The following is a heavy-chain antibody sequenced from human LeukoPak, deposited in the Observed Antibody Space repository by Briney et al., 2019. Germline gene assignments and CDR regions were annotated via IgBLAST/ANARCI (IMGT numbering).Heavy chain of an antibody. J-gene: IGHJ4*02. V-gene: IGHV3-23*01. CDR1: GFTFSSYA. D-gene: IGHD4-17*01. Sequence: GGSLRLSCAASGFTFSSYAMNWVRQAPGKGLEWVSAISGSGSTTYYADSVKGRFTISRDNSKNTLFLQMNSLRIGDTAIYYCARDRSGSTVTPVFWGQGTQVSVSS. CDR2: ISGSGSTT. CDR3: ARDRSGSTVTPVF.